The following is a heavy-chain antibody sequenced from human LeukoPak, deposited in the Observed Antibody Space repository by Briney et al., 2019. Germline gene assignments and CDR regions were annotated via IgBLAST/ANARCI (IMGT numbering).Heavy chain of an antibody. CDR3: ARESYSSSTSGLHY. D-gene: IGHD6-6*01. V-gene: IGHV4-4*07. CDR2: IYSSGNT. J-gene: IGHJ4*02. CDR1: GGSISNYY. Sequence: SETLSFTCTVSGGSISNYYWSWIRQAAGKGLEWIGRIYSSGNTNYNPSLKSRVTMSIDRSKNQFSLKLSSAAAADTAVYYCARESYSSSTSGLHYWGQGTLVTVSS.